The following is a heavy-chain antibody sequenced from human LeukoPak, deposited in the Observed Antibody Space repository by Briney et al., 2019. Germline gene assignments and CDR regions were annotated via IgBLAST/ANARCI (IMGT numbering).Heavy chain of an antibody. CDR3: ARYGFGSGMDV. J-gene: IGHJ6*02. V-gene: IGHV4-59*01. D-gene: IGHD3-10*01. Sequence: SETLSLTCTVSGHSIRSYYWSWIRQPPGKGLEWIGYIYYTGSTNYNPSLKSRVTISADTSKNQFSLKLTSVTAADTAVYYCARYGFGSGMDVWGQGTTVTVSS. CDR1: GHSIRSYY. CDR2: IYYTGST.